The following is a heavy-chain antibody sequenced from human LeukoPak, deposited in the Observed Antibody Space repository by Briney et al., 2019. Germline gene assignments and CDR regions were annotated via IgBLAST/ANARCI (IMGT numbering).Heavy chain of an antibody. J-gene: IGHJ6*02. CDR1: GFTFSSYS. Sequence: GGSLRLSCAASGFTFSSYSMNWVRQAPGKGLEWVSSISSSSSYIYHADSVKGRFTISRDNAKNSLYLQMNSLRAEDTAVYYCARGVTDRTDYDILTHSSVYYYYGMDVWGQGTTVTVSS. CDR2: ISSSSSYI. CDR3: ARGVTDRTDYDILTHSSVYYYYGMDV. D-gene: IGHD3-9*01. V-gene: IGHV3-21*01.